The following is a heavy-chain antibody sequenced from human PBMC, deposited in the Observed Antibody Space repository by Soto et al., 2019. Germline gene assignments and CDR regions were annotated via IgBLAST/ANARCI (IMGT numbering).Heavy chain of an antibody. Sequence: SETLSLTCTVSGGSMSSYYWSWIRQPPGKGLEWIGYIYYSGSTNYNPSLKSRVTISVDTSKNQFSLKLSSVTAADTAVYYCARGVTIFGVVINPLASFYYMDVWGKGTTVTVSS. J-gene: IGHJ6*03. CDR1: GGSMSSYY. V-gene: IGHV4-59*01. D-gene: IGHD3-3*01. CDR3: ARGVTIFGVVINPLASFYYMDV. CDR2: IYYSGST.